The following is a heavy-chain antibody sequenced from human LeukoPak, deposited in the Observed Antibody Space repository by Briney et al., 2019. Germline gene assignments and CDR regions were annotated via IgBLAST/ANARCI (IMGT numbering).Heavy chain of an antibody. J-gene: IGHJ4*02. CDR1: GGSFSGYY. Sequence: SETLSLTCAVYGGSFSGYYWSWIRQPPGKGLEWIGYIYYSGSTNYNPSLKSRVTISVDTSKNQFSLKLSSVTAADTAVYYCAREGRYSGSPGDYWGQGTLVTVSS. D-gene: IGHD1-26*01. V-gene: IGHV4-59*01. CDR3: AREGRYSGSPGDY. CDR2: IYYSGST.